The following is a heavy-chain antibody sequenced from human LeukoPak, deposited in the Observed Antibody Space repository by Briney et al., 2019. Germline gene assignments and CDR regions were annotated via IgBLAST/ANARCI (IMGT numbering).Heavy chain of an antibody. CDR1: GFTFSNYN. CDR2: ITSSSSVM. V-gene: IGHV3-48*01. CDR3: ARDRQSAY. Sequence: PGGSLRLSCAASGFTFSNYNMNWVRQAPGKGLEWVSYITSSSSVMYYADSVKGRFTISRDNAKNSLYLQMNSLRAEDTAVYYCARDRQSAYWGQGTLVTVSS. J-gene: IGHJ4*02.